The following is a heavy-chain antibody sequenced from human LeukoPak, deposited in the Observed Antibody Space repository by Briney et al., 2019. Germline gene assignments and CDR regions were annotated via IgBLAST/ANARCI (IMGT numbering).Heavy chain of an antibody. CDR2: IKSKNDGGTT. V-gene: IGHV3-15*01. J-gene: IGHJ4*02. CDR1: GVSISSSNSY. D-gene: IGHD2-15*01. CDR3: ASDGCSGGSCFSGHY. Sequence: ETLSLTCTVSGVSISSSNSYWGWIRQAPGKGLEWVGRIKSKNDGGTTDYATPVKGRFIISRDDSKNTLYLQMTSLRTEDTAVYYCASDGCSGGSCFSGHYWGQGTLVTVSS.